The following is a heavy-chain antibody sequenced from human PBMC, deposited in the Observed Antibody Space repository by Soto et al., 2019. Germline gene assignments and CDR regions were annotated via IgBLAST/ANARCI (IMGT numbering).Heavy chain of an antibody. CDR3: ARGRAAAAYFDP. Sequence: SETLSLTCTVSGGSISSGGYYWSWIRQHPGKGLEWIGYIYYSGSTYYNPSLKSRVTISVDTSKNQFSLKLSSVTAADTAVYYCARGRAAAAYFDPWGQGTLVTVSS. J-gene: IGHJ5*02. V-gene: IGHV4-31*03. CDR1: GGSISSGGYY. CDR2: IYYSGST. D-gene: IGHD6-13*01.